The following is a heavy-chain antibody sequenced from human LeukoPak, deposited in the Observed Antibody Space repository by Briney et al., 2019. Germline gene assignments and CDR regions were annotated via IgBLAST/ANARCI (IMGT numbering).Heavy chain of an antibody. V-gene: IGHV3-66*01. J-gene: IGHJ4*02. D-gene: IGHD3-22*01. CDR2: IYRGGAT. Sequence: PGGSLRLSCAASGFTVSSNYMSWVRQAPGKGLEWVSVIYRGGATYYADSVKDRFTISRDISKNTLFLQMNSLRAEDTAIYYCVKGGFTYYDDWGQGTLVTVSS. CDR1: GFTVSSNY. CDR3: VKGGFTYYDD.